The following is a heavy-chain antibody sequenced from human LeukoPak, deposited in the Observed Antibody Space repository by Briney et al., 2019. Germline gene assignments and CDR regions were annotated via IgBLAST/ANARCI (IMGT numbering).Heavy chain of an antibody. V-gene: IGHV1-2*02. CDR2: INPNSGGT. CDR3: ARDYRPLRYFDWLLSWWFDP. Sequence: ASVKVSCKASGYTFTGYYMHWVRQAPGQGLKWMGWINPNSGGTNYAQKFQGRVTMTRDTSISTAYMELSRLRSDDTAVYYCARDYRPLRYFDWLLSWWFDPWGQGTLVTVSS. CDR1: GYTFTGYY. D-gene: IGHD3-9*01. J-gene: IGHJ5*02.